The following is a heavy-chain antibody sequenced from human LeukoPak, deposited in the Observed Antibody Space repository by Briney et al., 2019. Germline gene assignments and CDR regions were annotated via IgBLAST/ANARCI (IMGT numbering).Heavy chain of an antibody. CDR2: IYYSGST. D-gene: IGHD6-13*01. V-gene: IGHV4-59*01. CDR3: ARSSSWYNDWFDP. CDR1: GGSISSYY. J-gene: IGHJ5*02. Sequence: PSETLSLTCTVSGGSISSYYWRWIRQPPGKGLEWIGYIYYSGSTNYNPSLKSRVTISVDTSKNQFSLKLSSVTAADTAVYYCARSSSWYNDWFDPWGQGTLVTVSS.